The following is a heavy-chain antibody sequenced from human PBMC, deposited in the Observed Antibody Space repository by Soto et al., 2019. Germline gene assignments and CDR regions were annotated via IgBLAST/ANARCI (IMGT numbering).Heavy chain of an antibody. CDR2: IYYSGST. V-gene: IGHV4-39*01. D-gene: IGHD6-19*01. CDR1: GGSISSSSYY. J-gene: IGHJ4*02. Sequence: SETLSLTCTVSGGSISSSSYYWGWIRQPPGKGLEWIGSIYYSGSTYYNPSLKSRVTISVDTSKNQFSLKLSSVTAADTALYYCARHNYIAVAGPYTDYWGQGTLVTVSS. CDR3: ARHNYIAVAGPYTDY.